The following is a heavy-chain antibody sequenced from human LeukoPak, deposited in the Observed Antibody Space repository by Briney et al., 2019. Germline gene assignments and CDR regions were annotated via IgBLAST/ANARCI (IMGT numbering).Heavy chain of an antibody. J-gene: IGHJ6*04. CDR1: GFTVSSNY. D-gene: IGHD2-2*01. V-gene: IGHV3-53*01. CDR3: ARDVSRYCSSTSCGMDV. CDR2: IYSGGST. Sequence: GGSLRLSCAASGFTVSSNYMSWVRQAPGEGLEWVSVIYSGGSTYYADSVKGRFTISRDNSKNTLYLQMNSLRAEDTAVYYCARDVSRYCSSTSCGMDVWGKGTTVTVSS.